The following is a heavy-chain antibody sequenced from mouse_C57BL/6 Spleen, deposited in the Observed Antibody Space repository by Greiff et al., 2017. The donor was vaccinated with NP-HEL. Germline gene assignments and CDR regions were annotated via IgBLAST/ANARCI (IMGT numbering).Heavy chain of an antibody. CDR3: ARFFCNPYYFDY. V-gene: IGHV1-61*01. J-gene: IGHJ2*01. CDR1: GYTFTSYW. D-gene: IGHD2-1*01. CDR2: IYPSDSET. Sequence: QVQLQQPGAELVRPGSSVKLSCKASGYTFTSYWMDWVKQRPGQGLEWIGNIYPSDSETHYNQKFKDKATLTVDKSSSTAYMQLSSLTSEDSAVYYCARFFCNPYYFDYWGQGTTLTVSS.